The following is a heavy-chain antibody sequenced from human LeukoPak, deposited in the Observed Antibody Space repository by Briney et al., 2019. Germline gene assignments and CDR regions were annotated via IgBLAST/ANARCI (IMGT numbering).Heavy chain of an antibody. CDR1: GFTLSSYD. CDR3: ARAQSGIAVGGSAFDI. CDR2: ISYDGSNK. Sequence: GGSLRLSCAASGFTLSSYDMTWVRQAPGKGLEWVAVISYDGSNKYYADSVKGRFTISRDNSKNTLYLQMNSLRAEDTAVYYCARAQSGIAVGGSAFDIWGQGTMVTVSS. J-gene: IGHJ3*02. D-gene: IGHD6-19*01. V-gene: IGHV3-30*03.